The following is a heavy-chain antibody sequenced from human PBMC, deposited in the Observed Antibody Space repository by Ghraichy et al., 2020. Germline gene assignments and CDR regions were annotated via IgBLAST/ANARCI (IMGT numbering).Heavy chain of an antibody. CDR1: GFTFASA. J-gene: IGHJ4*02. CDR3: AKEFGGSGRVHFAY. CDR2: IRDYGDDT. V-gene: IGHV3-23*01. D-gene: IGHD6-19*01. Sequence: GGSPRLSCAASGFTFASAISWVRQAPGKGLEWVAAIRDYGDDTYYADSVKGRITLSRDKSKNTVYLQMNTLRADDTAVYYCAKEFGGSGRVHFAYWGRGTLVTVSS.